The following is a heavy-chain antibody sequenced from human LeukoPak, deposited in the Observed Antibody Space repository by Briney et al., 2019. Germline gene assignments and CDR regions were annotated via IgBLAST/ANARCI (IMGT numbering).Heavy chain of an antibody. CDR1: EGSLSGYF. D-gene: IGHD3-3*01. V-gene: IGHV4-34*01. Sequence: SETLSLTCAVYEGSLSGYFWSWIRQPPGKGLEWIGEISIAGEINYNPSLRSRATISMDTTKNQFSLRLTSVIAADTALYCCVKQIGAGAFDLWGRDRVVTVS. J-gene: IGHJ2*01. CDR3: VKQIGAGAFDL. CDR2: ISIAGEI.